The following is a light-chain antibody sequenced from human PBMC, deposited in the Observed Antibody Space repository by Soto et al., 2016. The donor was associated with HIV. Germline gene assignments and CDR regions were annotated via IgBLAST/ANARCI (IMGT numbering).Light chain of an antibody. Sequence: SYELTQPPSVSVAPGMTARITCEGNDIGKKSVHWDQQKPGQAPVLVVYDDTRRRSGIPERFSGSNSENTATLTISRVEAGDEADYYCQVWDSNSDHWVFGGGTTLTVL. CDR3: QVWDSNSDHWV. V-gene: IGLV3-21*03. J-gene: IGLJ3*02. CDR1: DIGKKS. CDR2: DDT.